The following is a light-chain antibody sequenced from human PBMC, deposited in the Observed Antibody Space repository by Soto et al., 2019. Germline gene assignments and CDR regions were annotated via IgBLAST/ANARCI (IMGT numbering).Light chain of an antibody. CDR3: CSYAGSSSL. CDR1: SSDVGSYNL. J-gene: IGLJ1*01. CDR2: EVS. V-gene: IGLV2-23*02. Sequence: QSVLTQPASVSGSPGQSITISCTGTSSDVGSYNLVSWYQQHPGKAPKLMIYEVSKRPSGVSNRSSGSKSGNTASLTISGLQAEDEADYYCCSYAGSSSLFGTGTKVTVL.